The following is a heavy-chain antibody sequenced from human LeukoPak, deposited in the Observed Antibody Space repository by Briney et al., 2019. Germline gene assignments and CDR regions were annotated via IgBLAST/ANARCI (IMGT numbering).Heavy chain of an antibody. D-gene: IGHD3-10*01. CDR1: GFTFSSYA. V-gene: IGHV3-23*01. CDR2: ISGSGGST. CDR3: AKCPQYYYGSGSYHDY. J-gene: IGHJ4*02. Sequence: GGSLRLSCAASGFTFSSYAMSWVRQAPGKGLEWVSAISGSGGSTYYADSVKGRFTISRDNSKNTLYLQMNSLRAEDTAVYYCAKCPQYYYGSGSYHDYWGQGTLVTVSS.